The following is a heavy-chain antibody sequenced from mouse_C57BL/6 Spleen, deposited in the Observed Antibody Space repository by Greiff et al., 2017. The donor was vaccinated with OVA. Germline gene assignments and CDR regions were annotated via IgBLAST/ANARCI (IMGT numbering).Heavy chain of an antibody. CDR1: GYTFTDHT. V-gene: IGHV1-78*01. Sequence: QVQLQQSDAELVKPGASVKISCKVSGYTFTDHTIHWMKQRPEQGLEWIGYIYPRDGSTKYNEKFKGKATLTADKSSSTAYMQLNSLTSEDSAVYFCARREFYGSSQAWFAYWGQGTLVTVSA. CDR2: IYPRDGST. J-gene: IGHJ3*01. D-gene: IGHD1-1*01. CDR3: ARREFYGSSQAWFAY.